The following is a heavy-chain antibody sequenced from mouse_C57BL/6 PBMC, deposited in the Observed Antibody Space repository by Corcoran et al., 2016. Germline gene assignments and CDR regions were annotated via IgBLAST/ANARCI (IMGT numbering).Heavy chain of an antibody. Sequence: EVQLQQSGPELVKPGASVKIPCKASGYTFTDYNMDWVKQSHGKSLEWIGDINPNNGGTIYNQKFKGKATLTVDKSSSTAYMELSSLTSEDTAVYYCARSNYYGSSYVGYFDVWGTGTTVTVSS. CDR3: ARSNYYGSSYVGYFDV. J-gene: IGHJ1*03. V-gene: IGHV1-18*01. CDR1: GYTFTDYN. CDR2: INPNNGGT. D-gene: IGHD1-1*01.